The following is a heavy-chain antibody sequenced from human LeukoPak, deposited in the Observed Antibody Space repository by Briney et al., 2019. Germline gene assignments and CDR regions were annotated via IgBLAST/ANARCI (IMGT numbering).Heavy chain of an antibody. CDR1: GITLSNYG. V-gene: IGHV3-23*01. CDR3: ARDLWPTSCTNLRCSSFDY. J-gene: IGHJ4*02. Sequence: GGSLRLSCAVSGITLSNYGMSWFRQAPGKGLEWVAGISGSGGSTNYADSVKGRFTISRDNPKNTLYLQVNSLRAEDTAVYYCARDLWPTSCTNLRCSSFDYWGQGTLVTVSS. CDR2: ISGSGGST. D-gene: IGHD2-8*01.